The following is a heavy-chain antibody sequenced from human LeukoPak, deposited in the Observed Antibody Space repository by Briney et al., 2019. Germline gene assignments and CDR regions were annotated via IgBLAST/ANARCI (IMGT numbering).Heavy chain of an antibody. V-gene: IGHV4-59*01. CDR1: GGSISSYY. Sequence: KPSGTPSLTRPVSGGSISSYYWSWIRQPPRKGLEWIGYIYYSGSTNYNPSLKSRVTISVDTSKNQFSLKLSSVTAADTAVYYCARALVAEFDYWGQGTLVTVSS. J-gene: IGHJ4*02. CDR2: IYYSGST. CDR3: ARALVAEFDY. D-gene: IGHD2-15*01.